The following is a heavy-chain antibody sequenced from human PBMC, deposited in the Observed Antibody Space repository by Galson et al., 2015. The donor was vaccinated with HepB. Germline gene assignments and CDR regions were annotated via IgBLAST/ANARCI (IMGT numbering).Heavy chain of an antibody. CDR2: INPNSGGT. CDR3: ARMASVGYCSGGSCDRNYFDY. J-gene: IGHJ4*02. CDR1: GYTLTSYY. D-gene: IGHD2-15*01. V-gene: IGHV1-2*04. Sequence: SVKVSCKASGYTLTSYYMHWVRQAPGQGLEWMGWINPNSGGTNYAQKFQGWVTMTRDTSISTAYMELSRLRSDDTAVYYCARMASVGYCSGGSCDRNYFDYWGQGTLVTVSS.